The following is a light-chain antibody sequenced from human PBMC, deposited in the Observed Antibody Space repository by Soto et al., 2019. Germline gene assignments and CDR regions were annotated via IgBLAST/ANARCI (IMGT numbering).Light chain of an antibody. J-gene: IGKJ2*01. Sequence: IVLTQSPGTLSLSPGERATLSCRASQSVSSTYLAWYQQKPGQAPRLLIHGASSRATGIPDRFSGSGSGTDFTLTINRLEPEDFAVYYCQQYGSSPPYTFGQGTKLEIK. V-gene: IGKV3-20*01. CDR3: QQYGSSPPYT. CDR1: QSVSSTY. CDR2: GAS.